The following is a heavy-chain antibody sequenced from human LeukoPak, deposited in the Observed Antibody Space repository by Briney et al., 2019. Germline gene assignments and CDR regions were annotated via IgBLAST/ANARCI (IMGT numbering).Heavy chain of an antibody. D-gene: IGHD3-22*01. Sequence: PGRSLRLSCTASGFTFGDYAMRWVRQAPGKGLEWVGFIRSKAYGGTTEYAASVKGRFTISRDDSKSIAYLQMNSLKTEDTAVYCCTRDRTHFYDCSGYLDYWGQGTLVTVSS. CDR2: IRSKAYGGTT. V-gene: IGHV3-49*04. J-gene: IGHJ4*02. CDR1: GFTFGDYA. CDR3: TRDRTHFYDCSGYLDY.